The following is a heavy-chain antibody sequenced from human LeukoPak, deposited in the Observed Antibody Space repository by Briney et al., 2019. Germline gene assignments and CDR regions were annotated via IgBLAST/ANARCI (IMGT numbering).Heavy chain of an antibody. CDR1: GFTFSSYA. Sequence: GGSLRLSCAASGFTFSSYAMSWVRQAPGKGLEWVSAISGSGGSTYYADSVKGRFTISRDNSKNTLYLQMNSPRAEDTAVYYCAKIGYYYDSSGYYLTPTYYFDYWGQGTLVTVSS. CDR3: AKIGYYYDSSGYYLTPTYYFDY. CDR2: ISGSGGST. D-gene: IGHD3-22*01. J-gene: IGHJ4*02. V-gene: IGHV3-23*01.